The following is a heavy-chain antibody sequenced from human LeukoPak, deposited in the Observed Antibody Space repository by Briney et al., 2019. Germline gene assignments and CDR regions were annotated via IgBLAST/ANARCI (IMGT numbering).Heavy chain of an antibody. V-gene: IGHV3-7*03. CDR2: IKPDGTTK. D-gene: IGHD6-13*01. CDR3: ARSIPYGTTWYGRSDY. J-gene: IGHJ4*02. Sequence: PGGSLRLSCAASGFTFSTYSMNWVRQAPGKGLEWVANIKPDGTTKFYVDSVKGRFTISRDNALNSLYLQMNSLRAEDTATYYCARSIPYGTTWYGRSDYWGQGTLVTVSS. CDR1: GFTFSTYS.